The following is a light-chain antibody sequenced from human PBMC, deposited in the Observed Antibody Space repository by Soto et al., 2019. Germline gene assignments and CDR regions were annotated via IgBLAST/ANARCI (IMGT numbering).Light chain of an antibody. CDR3: SSSAI. CDR1: SSDIGASDY. V-gene: IGLV2-14*03. CDR2: DVN. Sequence: QSALTQPASVSGSPGQSITISCTGTSSDIGASDYVSWYRQHPDKAPKLIIYDVNNRPSGVSSRFSGSKSGNTASLTISGLQADDEGEYFCSSSAIFGGGTKVTVL. J-gene: IGLJ2*01.